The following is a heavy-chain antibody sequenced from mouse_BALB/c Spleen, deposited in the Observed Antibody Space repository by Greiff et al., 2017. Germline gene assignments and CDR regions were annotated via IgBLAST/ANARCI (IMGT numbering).Heavy chain of an antibody. Sequence: EVNLVESGGGLVQPGGSRKLSCAASGFPFSDYGMAWVRQAPGKGPEWVAFISNLAYSIYYADTVTGRFTIARENAKNTLYLEMSSLRSEDTAMDYCARLYDGYLDDWGQGTTLTVSA. V-gene: IGHV5-15*02. CDR2: ISNLAYSI. CDR3: ARLYDGYLDD. D-gene: IGHD2-3*01. J-gene: IGHJ2*01. CDR1: GFPFSDYG.